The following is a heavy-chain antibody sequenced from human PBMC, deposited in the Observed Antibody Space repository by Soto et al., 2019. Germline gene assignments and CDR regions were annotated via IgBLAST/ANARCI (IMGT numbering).Heavy chain of an antibody. CDR1: GFTFSSYW. V-gene: IGHV3-7*03. D-gene: IGHD3-10*01. Sequence: EVQLVESGGGLVQPGGSLRLSCAASGFTFSSYWMSWVRQAPGKGLEWVANIKQDGSEKYYVDSVKGRFTISRDNAKNSLYLQMNSLRAEDTAVDYCARDAVYYYGSGSYNKWGQGTLVTVSS. J-gene: IGHJ4*02. CDR3: ARDAVYYYGSGSYNK. CDR2: IKQDGSEK.